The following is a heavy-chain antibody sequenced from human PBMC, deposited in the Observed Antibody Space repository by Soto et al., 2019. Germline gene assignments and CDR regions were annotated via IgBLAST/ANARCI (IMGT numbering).Heavy chain of an antibody. CDR3: ARDSRSGYYLDY. J-gene: IGHJ4*02. D-gene: IGHD3-22*01. Sequence: QLQLQESGSGLVKPSQTLSLTCAVSGDSISSGGYSWNWIRQPPGKGLEWIGYIYHSGGTDYNPSLKSRVTITVVSSNNQFSLKLSSVTAADTAVYYCARDSRSGYYLDYWGQGTLVTVSS. CDR2: IYHSGGT. CDR1: GDSISSGGYS. V-gene: IGHV4-30-2*01.